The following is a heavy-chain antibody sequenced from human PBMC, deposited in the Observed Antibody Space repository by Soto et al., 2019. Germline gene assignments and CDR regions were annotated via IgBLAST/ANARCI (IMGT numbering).Heavy chain of an antibody. CDR3: ARHDWFDP. J-gene: IGHJ5*02. Sequence: GGSLRLSCAVSGFTVSNDYMSWVRQAPGKGLEWVSVIYSGGSTYYTDSVKGRFTIARDISKNTLYLQMNSLRVEDTAVYYCARHDWFDPWGRGTLVTVSS. CDR1: GFTVSNDY. V-gene: IGHV3-53*01. CDR2: IYSGGST.